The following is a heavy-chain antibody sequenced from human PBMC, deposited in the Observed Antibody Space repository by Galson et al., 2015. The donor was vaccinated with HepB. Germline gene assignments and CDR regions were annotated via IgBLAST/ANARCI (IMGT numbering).Heavy chain of an antibody. Sequence: SLRLSCAASGFTFSNHGIHWVRQAPGKGLEWVAVISSGGGTQYLADSVRGRVTLSRDNPKNTVYLQMNSLGAEDAAVYYCAREPNYDISSYYFDYWGQGTLVTVSS. J-gene: IGHJ4*02. D-gene: IGHD3-22*01. CDR1: GFTFSNHG. V-gene: IGHV3-30*03. CDR3: AREPNYDISSYYFDY. CDR2: ISSGGGTQ.